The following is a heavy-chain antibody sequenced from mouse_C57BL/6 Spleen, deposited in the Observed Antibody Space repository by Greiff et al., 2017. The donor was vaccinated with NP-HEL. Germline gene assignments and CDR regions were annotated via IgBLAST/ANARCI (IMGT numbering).Heavy chain of an antibody. J-gene: IGHJ3*01. CDR1: GFTFSSYA. CDR3: ARDYYSNPAWFAY. V-gene: IGHV5-4*01. CDR2: ISDGGSYT. Sequence: EVKLQESGGGLVKPGGSLKLSCAASGFTFSSYAMSWVRQTPEKRLEWVATISDGGSYTYYPDNVKGRFTISRDNAKNNLYLQMSHLKSEDTAMYYCARDYYSNPAWFAYWGQGTLVTVSA. D-gene: IGHD2-5*01.